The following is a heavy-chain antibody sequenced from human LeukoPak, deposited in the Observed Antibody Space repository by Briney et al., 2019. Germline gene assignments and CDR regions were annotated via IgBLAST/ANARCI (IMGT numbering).Heavy chain of an antibody. Sequence: PGGSLRLSCAASGFTFSNHAMNWVRQAPGKGLEWVSIISGGGTVTYYADSVKGRFTISRDNSKNTLYLQMNSLRAEDTAVYYCAKTSVGEGRIIGSGYFDNWGQGTLVTVSS. V-gene: IGHV3-23*01. CDR1: GFTFSNHA. J-gene: IGHJ4*02. D-gene: IGHD2-15*01. CDR2: ISGGGTVT. CDR3: AKTSVGEGRIIGSGYFDN.